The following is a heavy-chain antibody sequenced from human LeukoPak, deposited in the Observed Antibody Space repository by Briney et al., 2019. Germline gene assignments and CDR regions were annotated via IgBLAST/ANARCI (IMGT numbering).Heavy chain of an antibody. Sequence: GGSLRLSCAASGFTVSSNYMSWVRQAPGKGLEWVSAIYSGGSTYYADSVKGRFTISRDNSKNTLYLQMNSLRAEDTAVYYCARDQVVEAAPTKAWYNWFDPWGQGTLVTVSS. D-gene: IGHD2-15*01. V-gene: IGHV3-66*01. CDR2: IYSGGST. CDR1: GFTVSSNY. CDR3: ARDQVVEAAPTKAWYNWFDP. J-gene: IGHJ5*02.